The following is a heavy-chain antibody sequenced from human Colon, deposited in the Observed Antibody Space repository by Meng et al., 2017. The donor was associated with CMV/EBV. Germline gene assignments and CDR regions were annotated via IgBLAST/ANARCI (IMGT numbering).Heavy chain of an antibody. J-gene: IGHJ4*02. CDR3: TKGLQYSDFWGVDS. Sequence: GESLKISCTASGFTFNSHALSWVRQPPGKGLQWVSAVSGSGASTYYADSVKGRFTISRDNSKNTVYLQMNSLRAEDTAVYYCTKGLQYSDFWGVDSWGQGTLVTVSS. D-gene: IGHD3-3*01. CDR2: VSGSGAST. CDR1: GFTFNSHA. V-gene: IGHV3-23*01.